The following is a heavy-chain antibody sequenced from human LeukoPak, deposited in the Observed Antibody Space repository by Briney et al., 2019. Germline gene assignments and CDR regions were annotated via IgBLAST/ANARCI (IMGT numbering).Heavy chain of an antibody. Sequence: PGGSLRLSCAASGFTFSSYGMHWVRQAPGKGLEGVAVISYDGSNKYYADSVKGRFTISRDNSKNTLYLQMNSLRAEDTAVYYCAKDLSTSYYYDSSGDGYWGQGTLVTVSS. D-gene: IGHD3-22*01. J-gene: IGHJ4*02. CDR3: AKDLSTSYYYDSSGDGY. CDR2: ISYDGSNK. V-gene: IGHV3-30*18. CDR1: GFTFSSYG.